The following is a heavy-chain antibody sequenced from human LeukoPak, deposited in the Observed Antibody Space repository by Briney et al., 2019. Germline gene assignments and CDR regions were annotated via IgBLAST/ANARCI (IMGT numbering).Heavy chain of an antibody. Sequence: ASVKVSCKVSGYTLTELSMHWVRQAPGKGLEWMGGFDPEDGETIYAQKFQGRVTITADKSTSTAYMELSSLRSEDTAVYYCARGVVVPNYWGQGTLVTVS. CDR2: FDPEDGET. CDR3: ARGVVVPNY. J-gene: IGHJ4*02. CDR1: GYTLTELS. D-gene: IGHD3-22*01. V-gene: IGHV1-24*01.